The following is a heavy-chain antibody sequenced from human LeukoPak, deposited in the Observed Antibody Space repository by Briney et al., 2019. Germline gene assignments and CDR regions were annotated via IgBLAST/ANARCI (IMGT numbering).Heavy chain of an antibody. CDR3: VRDQFYAFDI. CDR2: ISSSSSYI. J-gene: IGHJ3*02. CDR1: GFTFSSYS. V-gene: IGHV3-21*01. Sequence: PGGSLRLSCAASGFTFSSYSMNWVRQAPGKGLEWVSSISSSSSYIYYADSVKGRFTISRDNAKNSLYLQMNSLRDDDTAVYYCVRDQFYAFDIWGQGTMVTVSS.